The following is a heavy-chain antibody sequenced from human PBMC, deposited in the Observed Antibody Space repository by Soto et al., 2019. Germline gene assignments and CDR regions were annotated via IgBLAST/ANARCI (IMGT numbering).Heavy chain of an antibody. V-gene: IGHV3-33*01. J-gene: IGHJ6*02. D-gene: IGHD3-10*01. CDR3: ARDDLIMVRGVGYYGMDV. Sequence: GGSLRLSCAASGFTFSSYGMHWVRQAPGKGLEWVAVIWYDGSNKYYADSVKGRFTISRDNSKNTLYLQMNSLRAEDTAVYYCARDDLIMVRGVGYYGMDVWGQGTTVTVSS. CDR1: GFTFSSYG. CDR2: IWYDGSNK.